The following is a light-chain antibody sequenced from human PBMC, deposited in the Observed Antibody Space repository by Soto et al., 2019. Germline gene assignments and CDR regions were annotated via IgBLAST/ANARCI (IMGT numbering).Light chain of an antibody. CDR3: ASWDDSLSGVV. J-gene: IGLJ2*01. CDR1: SSNIGSNT. V-gene: IGLV1-44*01. CDR2: SDS. Sequence: SVLTQPPSASGTPGQRVTISCSGSSSNIGSNTVSWYQQLPGTAPKLLIYSDSQGPSGVPDRFSGSKSGTSASLAISGLRSEDEGDYSCASWDDSLSGVVFGGGTKLTVL.